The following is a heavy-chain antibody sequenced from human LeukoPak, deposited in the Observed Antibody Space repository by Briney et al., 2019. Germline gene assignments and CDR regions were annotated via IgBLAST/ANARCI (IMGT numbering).Heavy chain of an antibody. D-gene: IGHD3-22*01. CDR1: GFTFSSSW. V-gene: IGHV3-74*03. Sequence: PGGSLRLSWAASGFTFSSSWMHWVRQGPGKGLEWVSRVNSDGSRTTYADSVKGRFTISRDNDKNTLYLQMNSLRAEDTAVYYCARVVDDYDSGGFSWFDYWGQGTLVTVSS. J-gene: IGHJ4*02. CDR3: ARVVDDYDSGGFSWFDY. CDR2: VNSDGSRT.